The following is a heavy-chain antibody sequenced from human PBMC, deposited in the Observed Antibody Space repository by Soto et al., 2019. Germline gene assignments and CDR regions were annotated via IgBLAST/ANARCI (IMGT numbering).Heavy chain of an antibody. CDR2: IYYSGST. CDR1: GGSISSSSYY. CDR3: ATRRCSGGSCYSSAFDI. Sequence: SETLSLTCTVSGGSISSSSYYWGWIRQPPGKGLEWIGSIYYSGSTYYNPSLKSRVTISVDTSKNQFSLKLSSVTAADTAVYYCATRRCSGGSCYSSAFDIWGQGTMVTVSS. V-gene: IGHV4-39*01. D-gene: IGHD2-15*01. J-gene: IGHJ3*02.